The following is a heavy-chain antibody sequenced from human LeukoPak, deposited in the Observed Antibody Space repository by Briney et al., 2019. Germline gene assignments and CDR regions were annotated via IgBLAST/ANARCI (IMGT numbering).Heavy chain of an antibody. V-gene: IGHV3-48*02. J-gene: IGHJ4*02. CDR3: ARDRY. CDR1: GFTFSSFG. Sequence: GGSLRLSCAASGFTFSSFGIHWVRQAPGKGLEWVSYISSGSSSIYYADSVKGRFTISRDNAKNSLYLQMNSLRDEDTAVYYCARDRYWGQGTLVTVSS. CDR2: ISSGSSSI.